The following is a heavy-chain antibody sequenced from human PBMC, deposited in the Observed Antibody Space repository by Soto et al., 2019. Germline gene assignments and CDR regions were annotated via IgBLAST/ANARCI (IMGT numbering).Heavy chain of an antibody. CDR2: ISSSSSYI. J-gene: IGHJ4*02. CDR1: GFALSSCR. D-gene: IGHD3-22*01. V-gene: IGHV3-21*01. CDR3: ARDFYDSSGYDY. Sequence: GPLSLSCAASGFALSSCRINWFRQAPGKGLEWVSSISSSSSYIYYADSVKGRFTISRDNAKNSLYLQMNSLRAEDTAVYYCARDFYDSSGYDYWGQRTLV.